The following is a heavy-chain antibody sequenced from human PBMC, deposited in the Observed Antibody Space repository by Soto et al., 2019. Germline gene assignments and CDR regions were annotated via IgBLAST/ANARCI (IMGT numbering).Heavy chain of an antibody. CDR3: ARNSLTGYYNYYYSMGV. CDR2: IYPDDSDT. J-gene: IGHJ6*02. CDR1: GYSFSSYW. V-gene: IGHV5-51*01. D-gene: IGHD3-9*01. Sequence: GESLKISCKSSGYSFSSYWIAWVRLMPGKGLEWMGSIYPDDSDTKYSPSFQGQVTISADKSISAAYLQWSSLKASDTAIYYCARNSLTGYYNYYYSMGVWGQRTTVTVS.